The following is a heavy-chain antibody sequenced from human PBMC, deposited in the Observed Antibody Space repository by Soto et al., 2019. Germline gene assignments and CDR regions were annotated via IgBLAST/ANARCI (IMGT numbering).Heavy chain of an antibody. V-gene: IGHV3-23*01. CDR1: GFTFSSYA. J-gene: IGHJ3*02. Sequence: EVQLLESGGGLVQPGGSLRLSCAASGFTFSSYAMSWVRQAPGKGLEWVSAISGSGGSTYYADSVKGRFTSSRDNSKNTLYLQMNSLRAEDTAVYYCAKDAITGGYCSGGSCLDAFDIWGQGTMVTVSS. CDR2: ISGSGGST. D-gene: IGHD2-15*01. CDR3: AKDAITGGYCSGGSCLDAFDI.